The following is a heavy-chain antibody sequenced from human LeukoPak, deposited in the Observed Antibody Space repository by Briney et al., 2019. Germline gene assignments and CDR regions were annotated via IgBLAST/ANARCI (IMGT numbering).Heavy chain of an antibody. Sequence: ASVKVSCKASGYTFTGYYMHWVRQAPGQGLEWMGGFDPEDGETIYAQKFQGRVTMTEDTSTDTAYMELSSLRSEDTAVYYCATWGTAMVDYWGQGTLVTVSS. D-gene: IGHD5-18*01. J-gene: IGHJ4*02. V-gene: IGHV1-24*01. CDR1: GYTFTGYY. CDR2: FDPEDGET. CDR3: ATWGTAMVDY.